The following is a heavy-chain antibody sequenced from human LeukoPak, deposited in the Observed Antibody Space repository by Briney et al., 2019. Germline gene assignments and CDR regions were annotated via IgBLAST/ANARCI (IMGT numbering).Heavy chain of an antibody. CDR3: AKDQVWIVVGSFDY. J-gene: IGHJ4*02. CDR2: ISGCGGST. V-gene: IGHV3-23*01. CDR1: GFTFSSYA. Sequence: GGSLRLSCAASGFTFSSYAMSWVRQAPGKGLEWVSGISGCGGSTYYADSVKGRFTISRDNSKNTLYLQMTSLRAEDTAVYYCAKDQVWIVVGSFDYWRQGTLVTVSS. D-gene: IGHD3-22*01.